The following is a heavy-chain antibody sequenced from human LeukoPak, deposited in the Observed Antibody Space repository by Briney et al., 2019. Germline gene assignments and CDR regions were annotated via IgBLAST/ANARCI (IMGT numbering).Heavy chain of an antibody. V-gene: IGHV4-34*01. CDR3: ARGRYYDSSGYSQYYFDY. D-gene: IGHD3-22*01. CDR1: GGSFSGYY. J-gene: IGHJ4*02. CDR2: INHSGST. Sequence: SETLSLTCAVYGGSFSGYYWSWIRQPPGKGLEWIGEINHSGSTNYNPSLKSRVTISVDTSKNQFSLKLSSVTAADTAVYYCARGRYYDSSGYSQYYFDYWGQGTLVTVSS.